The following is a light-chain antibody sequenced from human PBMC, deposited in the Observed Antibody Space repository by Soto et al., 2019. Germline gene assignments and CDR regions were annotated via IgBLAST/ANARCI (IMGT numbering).Light chain of an antibody. CDR2: GAS. Sequence: DIQMTQSPSSLSASVGDRVTITCRASQSISIYLNWYHQKPGKAPNLLIYGASSLQSGVPSRFSGSGSGTDFTLTISSLQTEDCATYYCQQSYSTSITFGQGTRLEIK. J-gene: IGKJ5*01. CDR3: QQSYSTSIT. CDR1: QSISIY. V-gene: IGKV1-39*01.